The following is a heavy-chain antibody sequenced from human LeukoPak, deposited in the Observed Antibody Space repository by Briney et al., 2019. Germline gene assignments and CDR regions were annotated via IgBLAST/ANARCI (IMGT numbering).Heavy chain of an antibody. CDR1: GFTFSNFG. J-gene: IGHJ4*02. CDR2: ISGSGGST. D-gene: IGHD6-13*01. V-gene: IGHV3-23*01. Sequence: GGSLRLSCAASGFTFSNFGMNWVRQAPGKGLEWVSAISGSGGSTYYADSVKGRFTISRDNSKNTLYLQMNSLRAEDTAVYYCAKVLGAAAGGVDYWGQGTLVTVSS. CDR3: AKVLGAAAGGVDY.